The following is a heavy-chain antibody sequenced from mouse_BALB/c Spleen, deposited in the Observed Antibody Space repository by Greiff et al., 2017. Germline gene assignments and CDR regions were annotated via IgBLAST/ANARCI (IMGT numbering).Heavy chain of an antibody. J-gene: IGHJ4*01. V-gene: IGHV1-54*03. Sequence: VQLQQSGAELVRPGTSVKVSCKASGYAFTNYLIEWVKQRPGQGLEWIGVINPGSGGTNYNEKFKGKATLTADKSSSTAYMQLSSLTSDDSAVYFCARYGNHEGYAMDYWGQGTSVTVSS. CDR1: GYAFTNYL. CDR3: ARYGNHEGYAMDY. CDR2: INPGSGGT. D-gene: IGHD2-1*01.